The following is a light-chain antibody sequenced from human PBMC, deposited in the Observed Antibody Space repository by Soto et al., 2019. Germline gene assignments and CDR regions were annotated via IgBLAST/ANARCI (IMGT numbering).Light chain of an antibody. CDR3: QQASDPPYT. V-gene: IGKV1-12*01. J-gene: IGKJ2*01. Sequence: DIQMTQSPSSLSVSVGERVTITCRASQPIANSLSWYQQRPGHAPALLIHGASTLHSGVPPRFSGTGYGTDFTLTITSLQPEDLATYFCQQASDPPYTFGQGTKLEI. CDR2: GAS. CDR1: QPIANS.